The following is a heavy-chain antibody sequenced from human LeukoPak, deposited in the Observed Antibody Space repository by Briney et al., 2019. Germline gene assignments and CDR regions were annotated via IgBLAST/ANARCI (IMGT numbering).Heavy chain of an antibody. D-gene: IGHD2-2*01. J-gene: IGHJ4*02. CDR3: ARVRTSCFFDY. Sequence: GGSLRLSCAASGFTFSSYWMSWVGQAPGKGLEWVANIKQDGSEKYYVDSVKGRFTISRDNAKNSLYLQMNSLRAEDTAVYYCARVRTSCFFDYWGQGTLVTVSS. CDR1: GFTFSSYW. V-gene: IGHV3-7*03. CDR2: IKQDGSEK.